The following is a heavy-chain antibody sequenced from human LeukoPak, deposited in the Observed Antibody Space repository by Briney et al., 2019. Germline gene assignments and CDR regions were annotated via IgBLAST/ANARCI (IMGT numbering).Heavy chain of an antibody. D-gene: IGHD2-8*02. CDR2: IKQDGSEK. Sequence: GGSLRLSCAASGFTFSTYWMSWVRQAPGKGLEWVANIKQDGSEKYYVDSVKGRFTISRDNAKNSLYLQMNSLRAEDTAVYYCAKVGESVLDFDYWGQGTLVTVSS. V-gene: IGHV3-7*01. CDR1: GFTFSTYW. CDR3: AKVGESVLDFDY. J-gene: IGHJ4*02.